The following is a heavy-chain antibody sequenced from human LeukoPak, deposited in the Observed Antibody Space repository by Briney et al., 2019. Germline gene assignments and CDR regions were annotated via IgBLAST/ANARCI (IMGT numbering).Heavy chain of an antibody. CDR3: AKGLIYGIDSSGYSDY. CDR2: IYGGGST. J-gene: IGHJ4*02. Sequence: GGSLRLSCAASGFTVSSNYMSWVRQAPGKGLEWVSVIYGGGSTYYADSVKRRFTISRDNSKNTLYLQMNSLRAEDTAVYYCAKGLIYGIDSSGYSDYWGQGTLVTVSS. CDR1: GFTVSSNY. D-gene: IGHD3-22*01. V-gene: IGHV3-53*01.